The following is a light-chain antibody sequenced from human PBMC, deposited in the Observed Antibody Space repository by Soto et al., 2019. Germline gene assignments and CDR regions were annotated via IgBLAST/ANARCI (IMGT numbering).Light chain of an antibody. V-gene: IGKV3-20*01. Sequence: EIVLTQSPGTLSLSPGERATLSCRASQTVSSSYLAWYQQKPGQAPSLLIYGVSSRATGIPDRFSGSGSGTDFTLTISRLEPEDFAVYYCQQYGSSPPVTFGQGTRLEIK. CDR1: QTVSSSY. J-gene: IGKJ5*01. CDR3: QQYGSSPPVT. CDR2: GVS.